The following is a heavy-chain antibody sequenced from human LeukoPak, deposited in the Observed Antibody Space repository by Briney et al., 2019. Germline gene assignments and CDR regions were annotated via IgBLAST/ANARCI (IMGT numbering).Heavy chain of an antibody. D-gene: IGHD3-3*01. CDR1: GYTFTKYG. CDR3: ARDYLDDPLTWFDS. J-gene: IGHJ5*01. Sequence: ASVKVSCKASGYTFTKYGINWVRQAPGQGLEWMGWISPYNSKTIYAENLQGRLSMTTDTSTSTAYMEMRSLRSDDTAVYYCARDYLDDPLTWFDSWGQGTLLTVSS. CDR2: ISPYNSKT. V-gene: IGHV1-18*01.